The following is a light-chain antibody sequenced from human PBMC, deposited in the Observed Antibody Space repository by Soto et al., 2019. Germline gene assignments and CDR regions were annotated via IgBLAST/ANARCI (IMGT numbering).Light chain of an antibody. CDR1: QSISSY. CDR3: QQSYSTPIT. CDR2: AAS. V-gene: IGKV1-39*01. J-gene: IGKJ5*01. Sequence: DIQMTQSPSSLSASFRDRVTITCRASQSISSYLNWYQQKPGKAPKVLIYAASNLQSGVPSRFSGSGSGTDFTLTISSLQPEDFATYYCQQSYSTPITFGQGTRLEIK.